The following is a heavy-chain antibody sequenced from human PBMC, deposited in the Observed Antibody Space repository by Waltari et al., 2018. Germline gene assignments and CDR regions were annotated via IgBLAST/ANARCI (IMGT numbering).Heavy chain of an antibody. J-gene: IGHJ2*01. Sequence: EVQLVESGGGLIQPGGSLRLSCAASGFTVSTTYMTWVRQAPGKGLEGVAVISRDGTHYADSVKGRFTISRDNSKNAVYLQMNTLRAEDTALYYCARDVTGYYYFDLWGRGTLVTVSS. CDR2: ISRDGT. V-gene: IGHV3-53*01. CDR1: GFTVSTTY. CDR3: ARDVTGYYYFDL. D-gene: IGHD3-16*01.